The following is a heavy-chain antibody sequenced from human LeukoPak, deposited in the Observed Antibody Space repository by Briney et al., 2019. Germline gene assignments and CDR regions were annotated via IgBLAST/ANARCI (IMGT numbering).Heavy chain of an antibody. CDR1: GFTFTSYW. CDR3: ARYYYDSSGYYSPGGPGEDY. CDR2: VDHGGSGT. Sequence: GGSRRLSCATSGFTFTSYWMHWVRQVAGKGLVWLARVDHGGSGTNYADSVKGRFTISRDNAKNSLYLQMNSLRAEDTAVYYCARYYYDSSGYYSPGGPGEDYWGQGTLVTVSS. D-gene: IGHD3-22*01. J-gene: IGHJ4*02. V-gene: IGHV3-74*01.